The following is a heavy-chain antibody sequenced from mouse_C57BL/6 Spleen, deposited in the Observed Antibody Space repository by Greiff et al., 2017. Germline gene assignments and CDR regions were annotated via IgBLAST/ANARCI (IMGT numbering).Heavy chain of an antibody. Sequence: EVQVVESGGGLVKPGGSLKLSCAASGFTFSDYGMHWVRQAPEKGLEWVAYISSGSSTIYYADTVKGRFTISSDNAKNTLFLQMTSLRSEDTAMYYCASGGRRRNYYAMDYWGQGTSVTVSS. CDR1: GFTFSDYG. J-gene: IGHJ4*01. V-gene: IGHV5-17*01. CDR3: ASGGRRRNYYAMDY. CDR2: ISSGSSTI. D-gene: IGHD2-12*01.